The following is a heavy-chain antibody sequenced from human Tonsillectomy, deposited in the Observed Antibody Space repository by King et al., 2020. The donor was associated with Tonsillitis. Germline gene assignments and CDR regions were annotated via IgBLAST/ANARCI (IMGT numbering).Heavy chain of an antibody. J-gene: IGHJ4*02. D-gene: IGHD6-19*01. Sequence: PLQESGPGLVKPSETLSLTCTVSGGSISSRSYYWGWIRQPPGKGLEWIGSIYYSGSTYYNPSLKSRVTISVDTSKNQFSLKLSSVTAADTAVYYCARPIAVAGTYYFDYWGQGTLVTVSS. CDR3: ARPIAVAGTYYFDY. V-gene: IGHV4-39*01. CDR2: IYYSGST. CDR1: GGSISSRSYY.